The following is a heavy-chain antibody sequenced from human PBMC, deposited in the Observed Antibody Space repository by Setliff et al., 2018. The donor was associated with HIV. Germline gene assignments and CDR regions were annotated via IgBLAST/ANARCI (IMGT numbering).Heavy chain of an antibody. J-gene: IGHJ6*02. CDR1: GFTFSDYY. Sequence: GGSLRLSCAGSGSGGSGFTFSDYYMSWVRQAPGKGLEWLSYISSSGTTTYYADSVKGRFTISRDNAKNSVLLQMNSLRVEDTAVYYCARILDMSSRTRTLYHAMDVWGRGTTVTVSS. V-gene: IGHV3-11*04. CDR2: ISSSGTTT. CDR3: ARILDMSSRTRTLYHAMDV. D-gene: IGHD3-10*01.